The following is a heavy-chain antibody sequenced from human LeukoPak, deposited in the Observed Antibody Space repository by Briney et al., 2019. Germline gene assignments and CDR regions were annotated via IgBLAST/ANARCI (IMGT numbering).Heavy chain of an antibody. V-gene: IGHV3-43*01. CDR1: GFTFDDYT. Sequence: GGSLRLSCAASGFTFDDYTMHWVRQAPGKGLEWVSLISWDGGSTYYADSVKGRFTIPRDNSKNTLYLQMNSLRAEDTAVYYCAKGKYYFDYWGQGTLVTVSS. CDR3: AKGKYYFDY. J-gene: IGHJ4*02. CDR2: ISWDGGST.